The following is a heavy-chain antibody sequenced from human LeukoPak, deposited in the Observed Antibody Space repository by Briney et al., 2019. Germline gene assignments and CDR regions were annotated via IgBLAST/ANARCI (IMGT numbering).Heavy chain of an antibody. D-gene: IGHD4-17*01. J-gene: IGHJ4*02. CDR1: GFTFSSYA. V-gene: IGHV3-23*01. CDR3: ATISTVSSNFDY. Sequence: GGSLRLSCSASGFTFSSYAMGWVRQAPGKGLEWVPSIDYSGGAAYSADSVKGRFTISRDNSKNTLYLQMNSLRAEDTALYSCATISTVSSNFDYWGQGTLVTVSS. CDR2: IDYSGGAA.